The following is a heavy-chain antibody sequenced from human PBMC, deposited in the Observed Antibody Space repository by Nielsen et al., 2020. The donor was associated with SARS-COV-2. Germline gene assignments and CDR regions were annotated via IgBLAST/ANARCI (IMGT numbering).Heavy chain of an antibody. D-gene: IGHD2-2*01. CDR2: ISYDGSNK. Sequence: GESQKISCAASGFTFSSYGMHWVRQAPGKGLEWVAVISYDGSNKYYADSVKGRFTISRDNSKNTLYLQMNSLRAEDTAVYYCAKDLRYCSSTSCSLWFLVYYYYGMDVWGQGTTVTVSS. V-gene: IGHV3-30*18. CDR1: GFTFSSYG. J-gene: IGHJ6*02. CDR3: AKDLRYCSSTSCSLWFLVYYYYGMDV.